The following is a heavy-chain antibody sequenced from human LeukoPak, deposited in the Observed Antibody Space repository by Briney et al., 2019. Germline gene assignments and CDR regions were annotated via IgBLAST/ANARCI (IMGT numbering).Heavy chain of an antibody. J-gene: IGHJ4*02. CDR2: ISSSGTTT. D-gene: IGHD1-26*01. Sequence: PGGSLRLSCAASGFTFSSYEMNWVRQAPGKGLEWVSYISSSGTTTFCADSVEGRFTISRDNAKNTLYLQMNSLRVEDTAVYYCTRDEEGASREFDYWGQGAQVTVSS. CDR1: GFTFSSYE. CDR3: TRDEEGASREFDY. V-gene: IGHV3-48*03.